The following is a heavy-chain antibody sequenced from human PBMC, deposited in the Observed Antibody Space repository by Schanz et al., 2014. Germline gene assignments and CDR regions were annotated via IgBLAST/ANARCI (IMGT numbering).Heavy chain of an antibody. J-gene: IGHJ4*02. V-gene: IGHV3-23*01. D-gene: IGHD1-26*01. CDR3: ARGGSGSHYRLDY. CDR2: ISGSGGNT. Sequence: DVQLLESGGGLVQPGGSLRLSCAASGFTFTNYAMSWVRQAPGKGLEWVSIISGSGGNTYYADAVRGRFTISRDNSKTTVYLQMNSLRAEDTGLYFCARGGSGSHYRLDYWGQGTLVTVSS. CDR1: GFTFTNYA.